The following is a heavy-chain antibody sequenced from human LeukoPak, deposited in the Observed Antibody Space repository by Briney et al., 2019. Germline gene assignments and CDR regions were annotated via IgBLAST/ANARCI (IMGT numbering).Heavy chain of an antibody. J-gene: IGHJ3*02. CDR3: ARGFDSSSDWYPAFDI. Sequence: SETLSLTCSVSGGSINSYFWSWIRQPAGKRLEWIGHIYSNDNNEYNPSLKSRVTISVDTSKNQFSLRLNSVTAADTAMYYCARGFDSSSDWYPAFDIWGHGTMGTVSS. V-gene: IGHV4-4*07. D-gene: IGHD6-19*01. CDR1: GGSINSYF. CDR2: IYSNDNN.